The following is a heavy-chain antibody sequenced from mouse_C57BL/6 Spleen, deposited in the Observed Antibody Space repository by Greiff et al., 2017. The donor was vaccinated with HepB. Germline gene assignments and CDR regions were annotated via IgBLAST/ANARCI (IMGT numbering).Heavy chain of an antibody. J-gene: IGHJ3*01. Sequence: VQLQQSGPELVKPGASVKISCKASGYAFSSSWMNWVKQRPGKGLEWIGRIYPGDGDTNDKGKFKGKATLTADKSSSTAYMQLSSLTSEDSAVYFCARDYGGAYWGQGTLVTVAA. D-gene: IGHD1-1*01. CDR1: GYAFSSSW. CDR3: ARDYGGAY. V-gene: IGHV1-82*01. CDR2: IYPGDGDT.